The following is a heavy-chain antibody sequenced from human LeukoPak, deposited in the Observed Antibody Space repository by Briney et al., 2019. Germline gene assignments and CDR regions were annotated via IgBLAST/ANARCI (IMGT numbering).Heavy chain of an antibody. J-gene: IGHJ6*03. D-gene: IGHD3-3*01. Sequence: GRSLRLSCAASGFTLSSYAMHWVRQAPGKGLEWVAVISYDGSNKYYADSVKGRFTISRDNSKNTLYLQMNSLRAEDTAVYYCARDVLSGPARVYYYYYMDVWGKGTTVTVSS. CDR3: ARDVLSGPARVYYYYYMDV. CDR1: GFTLSSYA. V-gene: IGHV3-30*01. CDR2: ISYDGSNK.